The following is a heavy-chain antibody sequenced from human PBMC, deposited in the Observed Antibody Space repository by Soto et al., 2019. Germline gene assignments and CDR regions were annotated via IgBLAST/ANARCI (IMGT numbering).Heavy chain of an antibody. V-gene: IGHV1-3*01. CDR2: INGGNGSA. J-gene: IGHJ6*02. Sequence: VSVRVSFKASVYTFISNAIHWVRQSPGHELEWMGWINGGNGSAKYSQNFQARVTLTRGASASTTYMELSSLRSEDTAISYCARPTYTSGGAPTFAMDVWGQGTTVTVSS. D-gene: IGHD3-10*01. CDR3: ARPTYTSGGAPTFAMDV. CDR1: VYTFISNA.